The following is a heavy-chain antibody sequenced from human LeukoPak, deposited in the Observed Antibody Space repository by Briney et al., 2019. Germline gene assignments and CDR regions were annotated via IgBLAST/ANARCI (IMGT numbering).Heavy chain of an antibody. V-gene: IGHV4-38-2*02. J-gene: IGHJ4*02. CDR2: ISHSGSS. CDR3: ARDGYYYDGSFEY. D-gene: IGHD3-22*01. CDR1: GYSISSGYF. Sequence: PETLSLTCAVSGYSISSGYFWAWIRQPPGKGLEGIGSISHSGSSYSKPSLKSRVIISVDTSNNQFSLKLTSVTAADTATYYCARDGYYYDGSFEYWGQGIRVAVSS.